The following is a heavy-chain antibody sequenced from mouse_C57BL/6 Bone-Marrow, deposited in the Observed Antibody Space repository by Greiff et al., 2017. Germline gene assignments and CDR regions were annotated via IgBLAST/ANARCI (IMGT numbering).Heavy chain of an antibody. CDR2: ISDGGSYT. V-gene: IGHV5-4*01. D-gene: IGHD1-1*01. CDR1: GFTFSSYA. CDR3: ARDRTIYYYGSSSWYFDV. J-gene: IGHJ1*03. Sequence: DVMLVESGGGLVKPGGSLKLSCAASGFTFSSYAMSWVRQTPEKRLEWVATISDGGSYTYYPDNVKGRFTISRDNAKNNLYLQMSHLKSEDTAMYYCARDRTIYYYGSSSWYFDVWGTGTTVTVSS.